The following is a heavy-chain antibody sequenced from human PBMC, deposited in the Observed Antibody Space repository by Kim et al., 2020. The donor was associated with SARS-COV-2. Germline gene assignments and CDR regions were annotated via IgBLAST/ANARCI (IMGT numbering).Heavy chain of an antibody. D-gene: IGHD3-22*01. CDR3: TTDSPYYYDSSGSGPFDY. CDR2: IKSKTEGGTT. V-gene: IGHV3-15*01. CDR1: GFTFSNAW. Sequence: GGSLRLSCAASGFTFSNAWMSWVRQAPGKGLEWVGRIKSKTEGGTTDYAAPVKGRFTISRDDSKNTLYLQMNSLKTEDTAVYYCTTDSPYYYDSSGSGPFDYWGQGTLVTVSS. J-gene: IGHJ4*02.